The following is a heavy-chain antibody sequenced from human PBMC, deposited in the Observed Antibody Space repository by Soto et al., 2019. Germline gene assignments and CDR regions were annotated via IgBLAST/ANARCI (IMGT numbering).Heavy chain of an antibody. J-gene: IGHJ1*01. CDR3: ARDSPYCSGGSCQYFQH. Sequence: GGSLRLSCAASGFTFSSYGMHWVRQAPGKGLEWVAVIWYDGSNKYYADSVKGRFPISRDNSKNTLYLQMNSLRAEDTAVYYCARDSPYCSGGSCQYFQHWGQGTLVTVSS. V-gene: IGHV3-33*01. D-gene: IGHD2-15*01. CDR1: GFTFSSYG. CDR2: IWYDGSNK.